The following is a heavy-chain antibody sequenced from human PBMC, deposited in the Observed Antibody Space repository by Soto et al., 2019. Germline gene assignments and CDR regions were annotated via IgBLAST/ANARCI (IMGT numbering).Heavy chain of an antibody. CDR2: IHYSGST. J-gene: IGHJ5*02. V-gene: IGHV4-59*01. D-gene: IGHD6-6*01. CDR1: GDSISSYY. CDR3: ARGGLAARKGRWFDP. Sequence: SETLSLSCTVSGDSISSYYWGWIRQPPGKGLEWIGYIHYSGSTNYNPSLKSRVTISVDTPKNQFSLKVNSMTAADTAVYYCARGGLAARKGRWFDPWGQGTLVTVS.